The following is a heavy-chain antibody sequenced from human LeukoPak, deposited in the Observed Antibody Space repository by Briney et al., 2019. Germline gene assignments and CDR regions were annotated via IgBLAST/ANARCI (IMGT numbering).Heavy chain of an antibody. V-gene: IGHV4-38-2*02. Sequence: SETLSLTCSVSGYTIGSGYYWAWIRQPPGKGLEWIGSFHHSGGTNYNSSLKSRVTISVDTSKNQFSLKLSSVTAADTAVYYCAEVQYNWFDPWGQGTLVTVSS. CDR3: AEVQYNWFDP. CDR1: GYTIGSGYY. CDR2: FHHSGGT. D-gene: IGHD4-11*01. J-gene: IGHJ5*02.